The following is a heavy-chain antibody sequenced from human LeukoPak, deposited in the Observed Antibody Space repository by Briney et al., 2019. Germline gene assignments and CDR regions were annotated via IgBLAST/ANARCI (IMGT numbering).Heavy chain of an antibody. CDR2: INPNSGGT. CDR3: ASDNSGSYEY. V-gene: IGHV1-2*06. D-gene: IGHD1-26*01. Sequence: GASVKVSCKASGYTFTGYDLHWVRQAPGQGLEWMGRINPNSGGTTYPQRFQGRVTMTRDTSITTAYMELSRLRSDDTAMYYCASDNSGSYEYWGQGTLVTVSS. CDR1: GYTFTGYD. J-gene: IGHJ4*02.